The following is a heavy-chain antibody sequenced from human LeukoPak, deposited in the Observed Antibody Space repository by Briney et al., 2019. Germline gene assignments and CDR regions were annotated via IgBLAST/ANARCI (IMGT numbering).Heavy chain of an antibody. CDR1: GGSISSYY. V-gene: IGHV4-59*01. CDR3: ARGGITMVRGVIITPAFDY. D-gene: IGHD3-10*01. J-gene: IGHJ4*02. CDR2: IYYSGST. Sequence: SETLSLTCTVSGGSISSYYWSWIRQPPGKGLEWIGNIYYSGSTNYNPSLKSRVTISVDTSKNQFSLKLSSVTAADTAVYYCARGGITMVRGVIITPAFDYWGQGTLVTVSS.